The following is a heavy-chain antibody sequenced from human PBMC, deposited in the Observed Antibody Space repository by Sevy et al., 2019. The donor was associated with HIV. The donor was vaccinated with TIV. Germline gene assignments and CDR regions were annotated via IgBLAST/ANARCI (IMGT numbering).Heavy chain of an antibody. J-gene: IGHJ6*03. CDR1: GYTFTSYG. D-gene: IGHD6-13*01. CDR2: ISAYNGNT. Sequence: ASVKVSCKASGYTFTSYGISWVRQAPGQGLEWMGWISAYNGNTNYAQKLQGRVTMTTDTSTSTAYMELRSLRSDDTAVYYCARDFGSSSWYLEQVNYYYYYYMDVWGKGTTVTVSS. CDR3: ARDFGSSSWYLEQVNYYYYYYMDV. V-gene: IGHV1-18*01.